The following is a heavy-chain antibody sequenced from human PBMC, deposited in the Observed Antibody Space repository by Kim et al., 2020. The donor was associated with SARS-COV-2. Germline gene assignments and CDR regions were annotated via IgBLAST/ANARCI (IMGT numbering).Heavy chain of an antibody. D-gene: IGHD6-13*01. CDR1: GGSISSSSYY. V-gene: IGHV4-39*01. J-gene: IGHJ4*02. CDR3: ASREMGSSWVDC. CDR2: IYYSGSA. Sequence: SETLSLTCTVSGGSISSSSYYWGWIRQPPGKGLEWFGKIYYSGSANYNPSLESRVTISRDTSKNQFSLSLRSVTAADTAVDYCASREMGSSWVDCWVQGT.